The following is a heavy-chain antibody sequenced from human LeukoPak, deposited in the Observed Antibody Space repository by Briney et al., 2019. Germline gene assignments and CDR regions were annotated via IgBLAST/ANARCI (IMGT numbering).Heavy chain of an antibody. D-gene: IGHD2-8*01. CDR3: ARATRGMVYAYNAFDI. CDR1: GFTFSSYW. J-gene: IGHJ3*02. Sequence: GGSLRLSCAASGFTFSSYWMSWVRQAPGKGLEWVANIKQDGSEKYYVDSVKGRFTISRDNAKNSLYLQMNSLRAEDTAVHYCARATRGMVYAYNAFDIWGQGTTVTVSS. CDR2: IKQDGSEK. V-gene: IGHV3-7*01.